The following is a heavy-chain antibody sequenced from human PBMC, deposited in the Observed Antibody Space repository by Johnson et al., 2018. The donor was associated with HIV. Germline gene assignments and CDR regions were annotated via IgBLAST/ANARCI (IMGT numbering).Heavy chain of an antibody. D-gene: IGHD3-10*01. CDR1: GFTFSSYD. Sequence: MLLVESGGRVVRPGGSLRLSCAASGFTFSSYDMHWVRQATGKGLEWVSAIGTAGDTYYPGSVKGRFTISRDNSKNTLYLQMNSLTAEDTAVYYCAKGGYGSGNYYVYILDAFDIWGQGTMVTVSS. V-gene: IGHV3-13*01. J-gene: IGHJ3*02. CDR3: AKGGYGSGNYYVYILDAFDI. CDR2: IGTAGDT.